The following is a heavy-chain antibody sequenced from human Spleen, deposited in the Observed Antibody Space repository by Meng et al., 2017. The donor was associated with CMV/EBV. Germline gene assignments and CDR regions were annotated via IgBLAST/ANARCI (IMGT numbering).Heavy chain of an antibody. V-gene: IGHV3-48*03. CDR2: IGTSGSVV. Sequence: GESLKISCAASGFTFAGYPMHWVRQAPGQGLEWLSYIGTSGSVVNYADSVRGRFTVSRDNANNLMYMHMKRLRGDDTAVYYCVRALATTVPPIWGQGALVTVSS. CDR3: VRALATTVPPI. J-gene: IGHJ4*02. D-gene: IGHD4-17*01. CDR1: GFTFAGYP.